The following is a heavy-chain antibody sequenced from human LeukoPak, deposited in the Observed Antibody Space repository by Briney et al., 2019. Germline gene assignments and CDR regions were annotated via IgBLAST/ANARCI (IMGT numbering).Heavy chain of an antibody. CDR3: ARRGYCSGSNCYYYLDS. J-gene: IGHJ4*02. D-gene: IGHD2-2*01. V-gene: IGHV3-23*01. CDR2: ITKSGDSA. Sequence: GGSLRLSCAVPGFTFSTYAMSWVRQVPGKGLEWVSTITKSGDSAYYADSVKGRFTISRDNSQDTLYLQMNSLRAEDTAVYYCARRGYCSGSNCYYYLDSWGQGTLVTVSS. CDR1: GFTFSTYA.